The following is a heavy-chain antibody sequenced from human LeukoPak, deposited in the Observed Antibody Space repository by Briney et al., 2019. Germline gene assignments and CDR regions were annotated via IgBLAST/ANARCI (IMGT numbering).Heavy chain of an antibody. D-gene: IGHD5-18*01. CDR2: IYTSGST. J-gene: IGHJ4*02. CDR1: GGSISSYY. V-gene: IGHV4-4*09. CDR3: ARGRGYSYGTRSYYFDY. Sequence: SETLSLTCTVSGGSISSYYWSWIRQPPGKGLEWIGYIYTSGSTNYNPSLKSRVTISVDTSKNQFSLKLSSVTAADTAVYYCARGRGYSYGTRSYYFDYWGQGTLITVSS.